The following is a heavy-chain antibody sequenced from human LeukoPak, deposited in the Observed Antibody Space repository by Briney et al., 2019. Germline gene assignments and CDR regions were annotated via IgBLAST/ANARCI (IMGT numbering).Heavy chain of an antibody. CDR3: VRGSNGWSGMDV. J-gene: IGHJ6*02. Sequence: GGSLRLSCAVSGFTFSNYWMYWVRQGPGKGLVWVSRLNGDGDYTNYEDSVKGRFTISRDNAKNTLYLQMNSLRAEDTAVYYCVRGSNGWSGMDVWGQGTTVTVPS. D-gene: IGHD6-19*01. V-gene: IGHV3-74*01. CDR2: LNGDGDYT. CDR1: GFTFSNYW.